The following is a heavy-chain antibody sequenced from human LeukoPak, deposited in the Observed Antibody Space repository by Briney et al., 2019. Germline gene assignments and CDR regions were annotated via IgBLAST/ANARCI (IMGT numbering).Heavy chain of an antibody. CDR2: IIPILGIA. Sequence: SVKVSCKASGGTFSSYAISWVRQAPGQGLEWMGRIIPILGIANYAQKFQGRVTITADKSTSTAYMELSSLRSEDTAVYYCASGDRRDGYNSPGNFDYWGQGTLVTVSS. CDR3: ASGDRRDGYNSPGNFDY. CDR1: GGTFSSYA. V-gene: IGHV1-69*04. D-gene: IGHD5-24*01. J-gene: IGHJ4*02.